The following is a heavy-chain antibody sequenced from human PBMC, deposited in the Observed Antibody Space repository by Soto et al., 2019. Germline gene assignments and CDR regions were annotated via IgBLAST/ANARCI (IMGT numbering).Heavy chain of an antibody. V-gene: IGHV4-59*08. CDR3: ARHSPARVWFDP. J-gene: IGHJ5*02. CDR2: IYYSGST. Sequence: SETLSLTCTVSGGSISSYYWSWIRQPPGKGLEWIGYIYYSGSTNYNPSLKSRVTISVDTSKNQFSLKLSSVTAADTAVYYCARHSPARVWFDPWGQGTLVTVSS. CDR1: GGSISSYY.